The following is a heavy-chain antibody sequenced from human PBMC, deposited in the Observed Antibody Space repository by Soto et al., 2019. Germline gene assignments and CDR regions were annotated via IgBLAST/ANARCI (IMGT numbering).Heavy chain of an antibody. CDR3: AKNPDYGDLYYFDY. D-gene: IGHD4-17*01. Sequence: GGSLRLSCAASGFTFSSYGMHWVRQAPGKGLEWVAVISYDGSNKYYADSVKGRFTISRDNSKNTLYLQMNSLRAEDTAVYYCAKNPDYGDLYYFDYWGQGTLVTVSS. V-gene: IGHV3-30*18. CDR1: GFTFSSYG. CDR2: ISYDGSNK. J-gene: IGHJ4*02.